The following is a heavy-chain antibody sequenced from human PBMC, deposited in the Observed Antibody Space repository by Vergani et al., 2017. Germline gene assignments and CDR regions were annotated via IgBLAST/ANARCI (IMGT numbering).Heavy chain of an antibody. D-gene: IGHD2-21*01. CDR3: TKGSRGDTGYSFDY. CDR1: GFSFPGYA. CDR2: VSGSSATP. J-gene: IGHJ4*02. V-gene: IGHV3-23*01. Sequence: EVQLLESGGGLVQPGGSLRLSCEASGFSFPGYAMSWVRQAPGKGLEWVSSVSGSSATPYYADSVKGRFIISRDNSKNTLHLQMNSLRADDTAVYYCTKGSRGDTGYSFDYWGQGTLATVSS.